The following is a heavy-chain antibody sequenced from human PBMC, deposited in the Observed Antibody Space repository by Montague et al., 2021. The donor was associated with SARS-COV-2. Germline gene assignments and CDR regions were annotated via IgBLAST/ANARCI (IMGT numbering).Heavy chain of an antibody. J-gene: IGHJ3*02. V-gene: IGHV4-34*01. D-gene: IGHD2-15*01. CDR1: GGSFSGYY. CDR2: INHSGST. Sequence: SETLSLTCAVYGGSFSGYYWSWIRQPPGKGLEWIGEINHSGSTNYNPSLKSRVTISVDTSKNQFSLKLSSVTAADTAVYYCARARPSVVVVAATAFDIWGQGTMVTVSS. CDR3: ARARPSVVVVAATAFDI.